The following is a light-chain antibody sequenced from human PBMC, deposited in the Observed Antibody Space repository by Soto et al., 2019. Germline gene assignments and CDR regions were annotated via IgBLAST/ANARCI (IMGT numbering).Light chain of an antibody. CDR1: SSDVGGYNY. V-gene: IGLV2-14*01. Sequence: QSALTQPASVSGSPGQSITISCTGTSSDVGGYNYVSWYQQHPGKAPKLIIYEASHRPSGVSNRFSGSKSGNTASLTISGLQAEDEADYYCSSYTSSSTFVFGTGTKVTVL. CDR2: EAS. J-gene: IGLJ1*01. CDR3: SSYTSSSTFV.